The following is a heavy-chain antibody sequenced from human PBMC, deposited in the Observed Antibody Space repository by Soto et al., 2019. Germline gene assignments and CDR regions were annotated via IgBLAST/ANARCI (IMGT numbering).Heavy chain of an antibody. CDR1: GGSISSYY. CDR3: ARGDPLLWFGEKVYYGMDV. V-gene: IGHV4-59*01. D-gene: IGHD3-10*01. CDR2: IYYSGST. J-gene: IGHJ6*02. Sequence: QVQLQESGPGLVKPSETLSLTCTVSGGSISSYYWSWIRQPPGKGLEWIGYIYYSGSTNYNPSLKSRVPISVDTSKNQSSLKLSSVTAADTAVYYCARGDPLLWFGEKVYYGMDVWGQGTTVTVSS.